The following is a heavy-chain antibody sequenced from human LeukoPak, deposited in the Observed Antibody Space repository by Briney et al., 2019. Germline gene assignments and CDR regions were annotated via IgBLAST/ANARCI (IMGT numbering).Heavy chain of an antibody. J-gene: IGHJ6*03. CDR2: IKQDGSEK. V-gene: IGHV3-7*01. CDR3: ARDGCTNGVCYGYYYYYMDV. Sequence: GGSLTLSCAASGFTFCSYWMSWVRPAPGKGLEWVANIKQDGSEKYYVDSVKGRFTICRDNATNSLYLQMNSLRAEDTAVYYCARDGCTNGVCYGYYYYYMDVWGKGTTVTVSS. CDR1: GFTFCSYW. D-gene: IGHD2-8*01.